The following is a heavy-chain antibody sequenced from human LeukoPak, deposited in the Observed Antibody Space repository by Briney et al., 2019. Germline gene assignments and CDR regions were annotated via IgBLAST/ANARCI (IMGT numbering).Heavy chain of an antibody. Sequence: SETLSLTCTVSGASISRGLYFWNWVRQSAGKGLEWIWRIQTSPSRSANYNPSLKSRVTISVDTSKNQFSLKLSSVTAADTAVYYCAGTNNQRSGSYRLFYYYYYMDVWGKGTTVTISS. CDR1: GASISRGLYF. CDR3: AGTNNQRSGSYRLFYYYYYMDV. V-gene: IGHV4-61*02. D-gene: IGHD1-26*01. J-gene: IGHJ6*03. CDR2: IQTSPSRSA.